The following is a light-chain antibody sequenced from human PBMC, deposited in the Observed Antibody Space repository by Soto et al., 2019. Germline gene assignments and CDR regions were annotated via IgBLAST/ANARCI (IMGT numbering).Light chain of an antibody. CDR2: GSS. V-gene: IGKV3-20*01. CDR3: QQYGSSLT. CDR1: QSLTSNS. Sequence: DTALRHCPATPCVSPGETATPSRSASQSLTSNSLAWYQQKPGQAPSLLIYGSSSRATGAPDRFSGSGSGADFTLTITRLEPEDFAVYYCQQYGSSLTFGGGTKVDIK. J-gene: IGKJ4*01.